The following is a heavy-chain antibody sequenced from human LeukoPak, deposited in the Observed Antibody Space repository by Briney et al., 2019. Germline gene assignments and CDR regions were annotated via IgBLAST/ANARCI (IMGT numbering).Heavy chain of an antibody. J-gene: IGHJ4*02. CDR3: ARFRSAADHPDS. CDR2: ISHTGIT. D-gene: IGHD1-14*01. Sequence: SETLSLTCTVSGASITNYYWSWIRQPPGKGLEWIGYISHTGITNYNPSLESRVIISAGTSRNQFSLKLTSMTAADTAVYYCARFRSAADHPDSWGQGTLVTVSS. CDR1: GASITNYY. V-gene: IGHV4-59*01.